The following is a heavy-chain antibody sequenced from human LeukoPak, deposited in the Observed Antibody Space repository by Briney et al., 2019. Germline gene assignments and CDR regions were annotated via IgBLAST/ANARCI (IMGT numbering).Heavy chain of an antibody. Sequence: GESLQISCKGSGYIFTSYWIGWVRQLPGKGLEWMGIIYPGDSDTRYSPSFQGQVTISADKSISTAYLQWSSLKASDTAMYYCARLGKGIAVAGTFYYFDYWGQGTLVTVSS. CDR1: GYIFTSYW. J-gene: IGHJ4*02. CDR2: IYPGDSDT. V-gene: IGHV5-51*01. D-gene: IGHD6-19*01. CDR3: ARLGKGIAVAGTFYYFDY.